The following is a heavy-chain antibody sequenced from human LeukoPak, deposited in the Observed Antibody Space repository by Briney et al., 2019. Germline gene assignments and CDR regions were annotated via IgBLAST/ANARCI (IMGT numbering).Heavy chain of an antibody. CDR1: GFTFGTYS. Sequence: RGSLRLSCAASGFTFGTYSMNWVRQAPGKGLEWISSISSSSSHMYYADSVRGRFTISRDNAKNSLYLQMNSLRVEDTAVYYCARDPGAGDVWGQGTTVTVSS. CDR2: ISSSSSHM. V-gene: IGHV3-21*01. J-gene: IGHJ6*02. CDR3: ARDPGAGDV. D-gene: IGHD6-19*01.